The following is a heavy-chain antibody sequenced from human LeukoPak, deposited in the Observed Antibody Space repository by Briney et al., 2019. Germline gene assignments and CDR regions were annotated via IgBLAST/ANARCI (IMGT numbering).Heavy chain of an antibody. V-gene: IGHV4-34*01. J-gene: IGHJ6*03. CDR3: ARQPQTYYDFWSGAVYYDYYMHV. CDR2: INHSGST. D-gene: IGHD3-3*01. CDR1: GGSFSGYY. Sequence: SETLSLTCAVYGGSFSGYYWSWIRQPQGKGLEWMGEINHSGSTNYNPSLKSRVTISVDTSKNQFSLKLSSVTAADTAVYYCARQPQTYYDFWSGAVYYDYYMHVWGKGTTVTVSS.